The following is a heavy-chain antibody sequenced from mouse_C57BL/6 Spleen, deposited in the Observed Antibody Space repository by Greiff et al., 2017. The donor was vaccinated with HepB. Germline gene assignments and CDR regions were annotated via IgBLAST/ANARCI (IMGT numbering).Heavy chain of an antibody. Sequence: QVQLQQPGTELVKPGASVKLSCKASGYTFTSYWMHWVKQRPGQGLEWIGNINPSNGGTNYNEKFKGKATLTVDKSSSTAYMQLSSLTSEDAAVDYWARGGGYDGYYAMDYWGQGTSVTVSS. J-gene: IGHJ4*01. CDR1: GYTFTSYW. CDR2: INPSNGGT. V-gene: IGHV1-53*01. CDR3: ARGGGYDGYYAMDY. D-gene: IGHD2-2*01.